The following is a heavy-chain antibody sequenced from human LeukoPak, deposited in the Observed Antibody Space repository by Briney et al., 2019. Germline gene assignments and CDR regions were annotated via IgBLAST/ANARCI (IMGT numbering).Heavy chain of an antibody. D-gene: IGHD1-26*01. J-gene: IGHJ3*02. CDR2: IYYSGST. CDR1: GGSISSYY. CDR3: ARHEGGSYYPLSFRGAFDI. V-gene: IGHV4-59*08. Sequence: PSETLSLTCTVSGGSISSYYWSWIRQPPGKGLEWIGYIYYSGSTNYNPSLKSRVTISVDTSKNQFSLKLSSVTAADTAVYYCARHEGGSYYPLSFRGAFDIWGQGTMVTVSS.